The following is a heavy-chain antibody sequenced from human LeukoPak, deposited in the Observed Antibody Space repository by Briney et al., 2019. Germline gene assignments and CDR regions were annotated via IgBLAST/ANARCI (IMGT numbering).Heavy chain of an antibody. Sequence: GGSLRLSCAASGLPFSRYWLSWVRQAPGKGLEWVANIKQDGSEKYYVDSVKGRFTISRDNAKNSLYLQMNSLRFEDTAVYYCARGWELDPWGQGTLVTVSS. CDR3: ARGWELDP. V-gene: IGHV3-7*05. CDR2: IKQDGSEK. D-gene: IGHD1-26*01. J-gene: IGHJ5*02. CDR1: GLPFSRYW.